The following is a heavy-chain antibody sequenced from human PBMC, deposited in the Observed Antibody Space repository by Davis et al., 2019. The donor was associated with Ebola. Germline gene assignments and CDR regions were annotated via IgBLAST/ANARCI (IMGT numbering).Heavy chain of an antibody. J-gene: IGHJ3*02. V-gene: IGHV5-51*01. CDR1: GYSFTSYW. CDR2: IYPGDSET. D-gene: IGHD4-11*01. Sequence: GESLKISCKGSGYSFTSYWIGWVRQMPGKGLEWMGIIYPGDSETRYSPSFQGQVSFSADKSISTAYLHWSSLKASDTAMYYCARSDSNYVSPFDIWGQGTMVTVSS. CDR3: ARSDSNYVSPFDI.